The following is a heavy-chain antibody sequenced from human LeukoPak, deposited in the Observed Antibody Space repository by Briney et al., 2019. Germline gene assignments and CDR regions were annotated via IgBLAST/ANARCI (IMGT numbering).Heavy chain of an antibody. D-gene: IGHD6-13*01. V-gene: IGHV3-30*04. CDR1: GFTFSSYA. CDR2: ISYDGSNK. J-gene: IGHJ5*02. CDR3: ARDRYSSSWYSRFDP. Sequence: GRSLRLFCAASGFTFSSYAMHWVRQAPGKGLEWVAVISYDGSNKYYADSVKGRFTISRDNSKNTLYLQMNSLRAEDTAVYYCARDRYSSSWYSRFDPWGQGTLVTVSS.